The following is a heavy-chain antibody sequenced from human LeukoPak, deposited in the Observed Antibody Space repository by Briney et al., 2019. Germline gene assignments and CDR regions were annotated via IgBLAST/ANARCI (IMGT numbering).Heavy chain of an antibody. CDR3: ARGKSSSVYYYYGMDV. J-gene: IGHJ6*02. V-gene: IGHV1-8*01. Sequence: ASVKVSCKASGYTFTSYGINWVRQAAGQGLGWMGWMNPDNGNTGYAQKFQGRVTLTRNTSITTAYMELTSLRSEDTAVYYCARGKSSSVYYYYGMDVWGQGTTITVSS. CDR1: GYTFTSYG. CDR2: MNPDNGNT. D-gene: IGHD2-2*01.